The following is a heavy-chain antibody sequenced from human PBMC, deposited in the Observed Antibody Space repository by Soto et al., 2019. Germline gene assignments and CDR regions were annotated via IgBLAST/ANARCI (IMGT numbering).Heavy chain of an antibody. CDR3: ASLAVAGANWTPDX. CDR1: GGSFSGYY. CDR2: INHSGST. D-gene: IGHD6-19*01. J-gene: IGHJ4*02. Sequence: SETLSLTCAVYGGSFSGYYWSWIRQPPGKGLEWIGEINHSGSTNYKPSLKSRVTISVDTSKNQFSLKLSSVTAADTAVYYCASLAVAGANWTPDXWGQGTLVTVSX. V-gene: IGHV4-34*01.